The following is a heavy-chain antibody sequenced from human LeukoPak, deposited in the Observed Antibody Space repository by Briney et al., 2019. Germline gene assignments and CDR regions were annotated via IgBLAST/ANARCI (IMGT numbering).Heavy chain of an antibody. CDR1: GLSISNDW. CDR3: TLIQGWGSGSYYLDY. J-gene: IGHJ4*02. Sequence: GGSLRLSCEASGLSISNDWMSWVRQAPGTGLEWVGRVKSKAAGETTHYAAPVNGRFSISRDDSKNTLYLQMNSLKTEDTGVYYCTLIQGWGSGSYYLDYWGQGTLVTVSS. CDR2: VKSKAAGETT. V-gene: IGHV3-15*01. D-gene: IGHD3-10*01.